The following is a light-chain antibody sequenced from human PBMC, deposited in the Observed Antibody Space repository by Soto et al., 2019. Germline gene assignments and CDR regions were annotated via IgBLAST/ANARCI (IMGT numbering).Light chain of an antibody. CDR3: QQYGSSIT. V-gene: IGKV3-20*01. Sequence: EIGWTQSPGTLSLSPGERATLSCRASQSVSSSYLAWYQQKPGQAPRLLIYGASSRATGIPDRFSGSGSGTDFTLTISRLEPEDFAVYYCQQYGSSITFGQGTRLEIK. CDR1: QSVSSSY. CDR2: GAS. J-gene: IGKJ5*01.